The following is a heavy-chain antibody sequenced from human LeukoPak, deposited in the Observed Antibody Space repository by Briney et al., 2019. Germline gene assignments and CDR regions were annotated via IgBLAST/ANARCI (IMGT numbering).Heavy chain of an antibody. CDR1: GFAFSSYG. CDR2: IGTAGDI. J-gene: IGHJ6*03. Sequence: GGSLRLSCAASGFAFSSYGMSWVRQATGKGLEWVSGIGTAGDIYYPGSVKGRFTISRENAKNSLYLQMNSLRAGDTAVYYCARSVNSYYYYYMGVWGKGTTVTVSS. V-gene: IGHV3-13*01. D-gene: IGHD1-1*01. CDR3: ARSVNSYYYYYMGV.